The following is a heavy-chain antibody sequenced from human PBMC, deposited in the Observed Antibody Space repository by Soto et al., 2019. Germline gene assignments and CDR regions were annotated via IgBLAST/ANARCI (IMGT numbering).Heavy chain of an antibody. CDR2: ISDDGTNK. CDR3: ACVGSSRGLWLAPDY. V-gene: IGHV3-30-3*01. CDR1: GFTFSGYA. D-gene: IGHD5-18*01. J-gene: IGHJ4*02. Sequence: RLRRTASGFTFSGYAMHVCRQAPGKGLEWVAVISDDGTNKHYADSVRGRFTISRDNSKNTLNLHMDSLRPEDTAVYYCACVGSSRGLWLAPDYWGQGPL.